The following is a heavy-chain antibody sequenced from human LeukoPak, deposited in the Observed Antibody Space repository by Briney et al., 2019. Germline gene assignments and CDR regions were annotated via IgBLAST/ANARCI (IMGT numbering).Heavy chain of an antibody. D-gene: IGHD3-3*01. CDR1: GFTLSSYG. J-gene: IGHJ6*03. CDR3: AKGQGTYYDFWSGYYSASSYYYYMDV. Sequence: GGSLRLSCAASGFTLSSYGMHWVRQAPGKGLEWVAVISYDGSNKYYADSVKGRFTISRDNSKNTLYLQMNSLRAEDTAVYYCAKGQGTYYDFWSGYYSASSYYYYMDVWGKGTTVTVSS. V-gene: IGHV3-30*18. CDR2: ISYDGSNK.